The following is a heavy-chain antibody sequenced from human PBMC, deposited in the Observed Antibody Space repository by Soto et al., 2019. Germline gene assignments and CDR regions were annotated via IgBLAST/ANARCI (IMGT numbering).Heavy chain of an antibody. J-gene: IGHJ3*02. CDR3: ARDPTQRYYDSSGYYYGFTFDI. Sequence: PGGSLRLSCAASGFTFSSYAMHWVRQAPGKXLEWVAVISYDGSNKYYADSVKGRFTISRDNSKNTLYLQMNSLRAEDTAVYYCARDPTQRYYDSSGYYYGFTFDIWGQGTMVTVSS. V-gene: IGHV3-30-3*01. D-gene: IGHD3-22*01. CDR2: ISYDGSNK. CDR1: GFTFSSYA.